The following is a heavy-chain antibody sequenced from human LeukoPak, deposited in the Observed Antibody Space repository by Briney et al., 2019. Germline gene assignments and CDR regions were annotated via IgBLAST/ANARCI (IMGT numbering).Heavy chain of an antibody. CDR1: GFTFSSYW. D-gene: IGHD2-8*01. J-gene: IGHJ4*02. V-gene: IGHV3-7*01. Sequence: GGSLRLSCAASGFTFSSYWMSWVRQAPGKGLEWVANIKQDGSEKYYVGSVKGRFTISRDNAKNSLYLQMNNLGAEDTAVYYCATDPASYCTSSACDFDYWGQGTLVTVSS. CDR3: ATDPASYCTSSACDFDY. CDR2: IKQDGSEK.